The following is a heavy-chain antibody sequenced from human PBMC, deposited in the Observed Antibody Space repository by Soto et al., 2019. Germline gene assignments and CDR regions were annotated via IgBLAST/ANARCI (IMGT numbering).Heavy chain of an antibody. Sequence: ASVKVSCKASGGTFSSYAISWVRQAPGQGLEWMGGIIPIFGTANYAQKFQGRVTITADESTSTAYMELSSLRSEDTAVYYCARDSPSGRVSEYFQHWGQGTLVTVSS. D-gene: IGHD6-13*01. CDR1: GGTFSSYA. CDR3: ARDSPSGRVSEYFQH. J-gene: IGHJ1*01. V-gene: IGHV1-69*13. CDR2: IIPIFGTA.